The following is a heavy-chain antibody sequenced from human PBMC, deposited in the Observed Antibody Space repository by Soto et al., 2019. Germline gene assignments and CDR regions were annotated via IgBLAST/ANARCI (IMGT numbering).Heavy chain of an antibody. D-gene: IGHD1-7*01. J-gene: IGHJ4*02. CDR1: GFTFSSYA. Sequence: GGSLRLSCAASGFTFSSYAMSWVRQAPGKGLEWVSAISGSGGSTYYADSVKGQVTISIDNSVSTAYLQWNSLKASDTAMYYCARALTGTIHPHYFDYWGQGTQVTVSS. CDR2: ISGSGGST. V-gene: IGHV3-23*01. CDR3: ARALTGTIHPHYFDY.